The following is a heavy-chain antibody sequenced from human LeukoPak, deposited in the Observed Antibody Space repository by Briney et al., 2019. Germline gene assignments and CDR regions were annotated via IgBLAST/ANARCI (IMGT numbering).Heavy chain of an antibody. V-gene: IGHV1-18*01. CDR3: ATGGATLDY. J-gene: IGHJ4*02. D-gene: IGHD1-26*01. CDR2: ISAYNGNT. Sequence: GASVKVSCKASGYTFTSYGISWVRQAPGQGLEWMGWISAYNGNTNYAQKLQGRVTMTEDTSTDTAYMELSSLRSEDTAVYYCATGGATLDYWGQGTLVTVSS. CDR1: GYTFTSYG.